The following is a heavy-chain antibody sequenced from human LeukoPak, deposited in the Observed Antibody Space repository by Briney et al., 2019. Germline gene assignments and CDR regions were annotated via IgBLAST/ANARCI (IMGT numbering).Heavy chain of an antibody. D-gene: IGHD5-18*01. Sequence: SVKVSCKASGGTFSSYAISWVRQAPGQGLKWMGGIIPIFGTANYAQKFQGRVTITTDESTSTAYMELSSLRSEDTAVYYCATEWIQPGTSPMPDAFDIWGQGTMVTVSS. V-gene: IGHV1-69*05. J-gene: IGHJ3*02. CDR2: IIPIFGTA. CDR3: ATEWIQPGTSPMPDAFDI. CDR1: GGTFSSYA.